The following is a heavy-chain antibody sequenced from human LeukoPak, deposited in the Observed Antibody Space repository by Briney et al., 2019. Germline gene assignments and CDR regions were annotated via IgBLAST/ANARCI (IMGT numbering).Heavy chain of an antibody. CDR1: GYTFTGYY. Sequence: ASVKVSCKASGYTFTGYYMHWLRQAPGQGLEWMGWINPNSGCTNYAQKFQGRATMNRATCNRTASMALSRLRSDDTAVYYCARDLNGLQTYSSGWYGDWGQGTLVTVS. D-gene: IGHD6-19*01. CDR2: INPNSGCT. V-gene: IGHV1-2*02. CDR3: ARDLNGLQTYSSGWYGD. J-gene: IGHJ4*02.